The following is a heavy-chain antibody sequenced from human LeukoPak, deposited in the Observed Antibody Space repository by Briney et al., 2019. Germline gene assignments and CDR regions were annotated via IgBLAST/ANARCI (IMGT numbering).Heavy chain of an antibody. V-gene: IGHV4-30-4*01. D-gene: IGHD1-26*01. CDR1: GGSISSGDYY. CDR2: IYYSGST. CDR3: ARVGFIVGAKGLNWFDP. J-gene: IGHJ5*02. Sequence: SQTLSLTCTVSGGSISSGDYYWSWIRQPPGKGLEWIGYIYYSGSTYYNPSLKSRVTISVDTSKNQFSLKLSSVTAANTAVYYCARVGFIVGAKGLNWFDPWGQGTLVTVSS.